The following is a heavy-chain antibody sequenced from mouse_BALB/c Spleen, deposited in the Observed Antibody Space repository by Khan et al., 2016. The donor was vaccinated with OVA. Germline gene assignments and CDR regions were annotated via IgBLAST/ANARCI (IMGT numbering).Heavy chain of an antibody. V-gene: IGHV1S81*02. CDR3: TRSGYGTFAY. Sequence: QVQLQQPGAELMKPGASVRLSCKASGYIFTSYYMYWVKQRPGQGLEWIGEINPNNGDTNFNEKFKSKATLTVDKSSSTAYMQLSSLTSEDSAVYYCTRSGYGTFAYWGQGTLVTVPA. CDR2: INPNNGDT. J-gene: IGHJ3*01. D-gene: IGHD2-1*01. CDR1: GYIFTSYY.